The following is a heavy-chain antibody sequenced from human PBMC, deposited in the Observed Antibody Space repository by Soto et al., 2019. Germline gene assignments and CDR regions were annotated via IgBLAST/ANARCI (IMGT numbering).Heavy chain of an antibody. Sequence: QTGGSLRLSCAASGFTFSSYVMGWVRQAPGKGLEWVSAISGNGADTYYADSVKGRFTVSRDNSKNTLYLQINSLRADDTAVYYCAKRRGEGYFDYWGQGTLVTVSS. J-gene: IGHJ4*02. CDR3: AKRRGEGYFDY. D-gene: IGHD3-16*01. CDR1: GFTFSSYV. CDR2: ISGNGADT. V-gene: IGHV3-23*01.